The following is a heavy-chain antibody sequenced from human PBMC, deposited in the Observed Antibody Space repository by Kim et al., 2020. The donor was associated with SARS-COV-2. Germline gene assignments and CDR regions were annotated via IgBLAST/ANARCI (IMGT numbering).Heavy chain of an antibody. CDR1: GFTFSSYS. J-gene: IGHJ6*02. D-gene: IGHD3-3*01. CDR3: ARDLYPPSGVFGVVMNTRYYYYGMDV. V-gene: IGHV3-21*01. CDR2: ISSSSSYI. Sequence: GGSLRLSCAASGFTFSSYSMNWVRQAPGKGLEWVSSISSSSSYIYYADSVKGRFTISRDNAKNSLYLQMNSLRAEDTAVYYCARDLYPPSGVFGVVMNTRYYYYGMDVWGQGTTVTVSS.